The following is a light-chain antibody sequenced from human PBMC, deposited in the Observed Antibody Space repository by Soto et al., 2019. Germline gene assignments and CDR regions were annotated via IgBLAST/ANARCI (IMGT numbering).Light chain of an antibody. CDR1: QDISSW. J-gene: IGKJ4*01. V-gene: IGKV1-12*01. CDR3: QQGKSFPLT. Sequence: DIQMTQSPSSVSASVGDRVTITCRASQDISSWLAWYQQKPGKAPQILIYAASSLQSGVPSRFSGSGSGTDFTLTISSLQSEDFATYYCQQGKSFPLTFGGGTKVEIK. CDR2: AAS.